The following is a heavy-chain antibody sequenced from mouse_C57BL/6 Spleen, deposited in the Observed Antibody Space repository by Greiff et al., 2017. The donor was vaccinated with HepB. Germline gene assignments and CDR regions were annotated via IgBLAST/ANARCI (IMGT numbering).Heavy chain of an antibody. D-gene: IGHD2-4*01. Sequence: VQLQQSGAELAKPGASVKLSCKASGYTFTSYWMHWVKQTPGQGLEWIGYINPSSGYTKYNQKFKDKATLTADKSSSTAYMQLSSLTYEDSAFYYCASSYDYDEGYAMDCWGQGTSVTVSS. CDR2: INPSSGYT. CDR1: GYTFTSYW. CDR3: ASSYDYDEGYAMDC. V-gene: IGHV1-7*01. J-gene: IGHJ4*01.